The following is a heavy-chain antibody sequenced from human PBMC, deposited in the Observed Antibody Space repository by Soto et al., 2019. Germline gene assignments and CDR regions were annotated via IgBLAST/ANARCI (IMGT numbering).Heavy chain of an antibody. J-gene: IGHJ4*02. V-gene: IGHV1-69*13. D-gene: IGHD2-21*02. CDR3: AREVVTETTLGYFNF. CDR2: IIPMFDTT. Sequence: WASVKVSCKASGGSFSSDAITWVRQAPGQGLEWIGEIIPMFDTTNYAPEFQGRVTITADPATTTVYMEVNRLTPDDTAVYYCAREVVTETTLGYFNFWGQGARAPVSS. CDR1: GGSFSSDA.